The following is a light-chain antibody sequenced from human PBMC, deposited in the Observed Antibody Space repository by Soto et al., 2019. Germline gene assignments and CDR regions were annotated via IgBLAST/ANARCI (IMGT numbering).Light chain of an antibody. CDR3: SSYAGSNNFKV. Sequence: QSVLTQPASVSGSPGQSITISCTGTSSDVGGYKFVSWYQQHPGKAPKLMIYEVSKRPSGVPDRFSGSKSGNTASLTVSGLQAEDEADYYCSSYAGSNNFKVFGGGTQLTVL. V-gene: IGLV2-8*01. CDR1: SSDVGGYKF. CDR2: EVS. J-gene: IGLJ3*02.